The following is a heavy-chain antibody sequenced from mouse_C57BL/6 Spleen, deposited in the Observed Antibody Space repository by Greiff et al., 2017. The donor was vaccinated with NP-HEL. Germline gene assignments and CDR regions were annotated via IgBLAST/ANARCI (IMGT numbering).Heavy chain of an antibody. V-gene: IGHV5-9-1*02. Sequence: VESGEGLVKPGGSLKLSCAASGFTFSSYAMSWVRQTPEKRLEWVAYISSGGDYIYYADTVKGRFTISRDNARNTLYLQMSSLKSEDTAMYYCTRGDYYGSSYYAMDYWGQGTSVTVSS. CDR3: TRGDYYGSSYYAMDY. CDR1: GFTFSSYA. CDR2: ISSGGDYI. D-gene: IGHD1-1*01. J-gene: IGHJ4*01.